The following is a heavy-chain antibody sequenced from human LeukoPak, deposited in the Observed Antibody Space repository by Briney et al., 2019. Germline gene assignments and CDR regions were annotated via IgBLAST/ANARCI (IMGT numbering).Heavy chain of an antibody. CDR1: GFTFSTYD. Sequence: GGSLRLSCAASGFTFSTYDMHWVRQAAARSLEWVSGIDTDGHTYYPGYVKGRFTISRENAKKSLYLQMNSLRAGDTAVYYCARIGPHGAFEYWGQGTLVTVSS. CDR3: ARIGPHGAFEY. J-gene: IGHJ4*02. V-gene: IGHV3-13*01. D-gene: IGHD4/OR15-4a*01. CDR2: IDTDGHT.